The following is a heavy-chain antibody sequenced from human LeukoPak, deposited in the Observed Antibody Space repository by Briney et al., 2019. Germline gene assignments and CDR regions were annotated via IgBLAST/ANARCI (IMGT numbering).Heavy chain of an antibody. V-gene: IGHV3-15*01. CDR1: GFTFSNAW. CDR2: IKSKTDGETT. D-gene: IGHD5-18*01. J-gene: IGHJ4*02. Sequence: GGSLRLSCAASGFTFSNAWMSWVRQAPGKGLEWVGRIKSKTDGETTDYAAPVKGRFTISRDDSKNTLYLQMNSLKTEDTAVYYCMLEDTAMVTFDYWGQGTLVTVSS. CDR3: MLEDTAMVTFDY.